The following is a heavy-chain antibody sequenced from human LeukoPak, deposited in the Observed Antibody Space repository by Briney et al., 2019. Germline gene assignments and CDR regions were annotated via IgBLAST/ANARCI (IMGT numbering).Heavy chain of an antibody. D-gene: IGHD4-23*01. Sequence: GGSLRLSCAASGFTFSSYAMSWVRQAPGKGLEWVSGISDGGGSTYYADSVKGRFTISRDNSKNTLYLQMNSLRAENTAVYYCAKVFTVVTNNYYFDYWGQGTLVTVYS. V-gene: IGHV3-23*01. CDR2: ISDGGGST. CDR1: GFTFSSYA. J-gene: IGHJ4*02. CDR3: AKVFTVVTNNYYFDY.